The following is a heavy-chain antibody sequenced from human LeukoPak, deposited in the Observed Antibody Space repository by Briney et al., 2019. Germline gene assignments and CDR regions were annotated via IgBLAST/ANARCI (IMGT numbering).Heavy chain of an antibody. CDR3: AKRGVVIRVILVGFHKEAYYFDS. J-gene: IGHJ4*02. D-gene: IGHD3-22*01. V-gene: IGHV3-23*01. Sequence: GGSLRLSCAVSGITLSNYGMSWVRQAPGKGLEWIAGISGSGGSTNYADSVKGRFTISRDNPKNTLCLQMNSLRAEDTAVYFCAKRGVVIRVILVGFHKEAYYFDSWGQGALVIVSS. CDR2: ISGSGGST. CDR1: GITLSNYG.